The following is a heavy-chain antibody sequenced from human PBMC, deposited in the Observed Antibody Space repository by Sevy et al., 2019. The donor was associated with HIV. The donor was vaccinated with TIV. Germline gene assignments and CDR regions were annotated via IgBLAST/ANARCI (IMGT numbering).Heavy chain of an antibody. Sequence: GGSLRLSCAASGFIFNSYAMSWVRQAPGKGLEWVSTISGHGGSTYYADSVKGRFTISRDNSKNMLDLQMNSLRAEDTAVYYCAGGFWSGFDYWGQGSLVTVSS. CDR1: GFIFNSYA. J-gene: IGHJ4*02. CDR2: ISGHGGST. V-gene: IGHV3-23*01. CDR3: AGGFWSGFDY. D-gene: IGHD3-3*01.